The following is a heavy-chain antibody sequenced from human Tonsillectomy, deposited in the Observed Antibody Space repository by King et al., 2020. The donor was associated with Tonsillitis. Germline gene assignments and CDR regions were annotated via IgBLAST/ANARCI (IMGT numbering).Heavy chain of an antibody. V-gene: IGHV3-30*04. J-gene: IGHJ1*01. CDR2: ISYDGSHT. Sequence: VQLVESGGGVVQPGRSLRLSCAASGFTFSTFGLHWVRQAPGKGLEWVAVISYDGSHTYYSHSVKGRFTISRDNSKNTLYLQMSGLRLEDTAVYYCARESNTDWEYSAEYFHHWGQGTLVTVSS. CDR1: GFTFSTFG. D-gene: IGHD2/OR15-2a*01. CDR3: ARESNTDWEYSAEYFHH.